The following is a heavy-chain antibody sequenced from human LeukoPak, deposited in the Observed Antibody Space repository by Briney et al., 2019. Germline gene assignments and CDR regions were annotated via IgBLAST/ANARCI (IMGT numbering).Heavy chain of an antibody. CDR1: GGSFSGYY. CDR2: INHSGST. J-gene: IGHJ4*02. Sequence: SETLSLTCAVYGGSFSGYYWSWIRQPPGKGLEWIGEINHSGSTNYNPSLKSRVTISVDTSRNQFSLKLSSVTAADTAVYYCAREGVGAAAGTLIDYWGQGTLVTVSS. V-gene: IGHV4-34*01. CDR3: AREGVGAAAGTLIDY. D-gene: IGHD6-13*01.